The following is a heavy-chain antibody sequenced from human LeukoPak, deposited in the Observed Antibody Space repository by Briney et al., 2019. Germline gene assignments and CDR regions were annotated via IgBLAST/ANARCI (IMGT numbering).Heavy chain of an antibody. CDR1: GGSVDSGSYY. D-gene: IGHD6-13*01. J-gene: IGHJ4*02. CDR3: ARISSSWYLSGSDY. Sequence: SETLSLTCTVSGGSVDSGSYYWGWIRQSPGKGLEWIGSIYYSGDTYYNPSLKSRVTISVDTSKNQFSLKLSSVTAADTAVYYCARISSSWYLSGSDYWGQGTLVTVSS. CDR2: IYYSGDT. V-gene: IGHV4-39*07.